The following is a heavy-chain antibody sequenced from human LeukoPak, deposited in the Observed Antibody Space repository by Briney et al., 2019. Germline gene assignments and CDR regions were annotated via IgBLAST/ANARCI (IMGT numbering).Heavy chain of an antibody. V-gene: IGHV4-59*12. J-gene: IGHJ3*02. CDR1: GGSITNYY. Sequence: PSETLSLTCTVSGGSITNYYWSWIRQPPGKGLEWIGCIYYSGSTNYNPSLKSRVTISVDTSKNQFSLKLSSVTAADTAVYYCARGVSTWDAFDIWGQGTMVTVSS. CDR3: ARGVSTWDAFDI. CDR2: IYYSGST. D-gene: IGHD3-3*02.